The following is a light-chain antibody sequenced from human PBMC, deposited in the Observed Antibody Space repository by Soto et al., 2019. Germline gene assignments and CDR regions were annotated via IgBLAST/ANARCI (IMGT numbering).Light chain of an antibody. V-gene: IGKV3-11*01. J-gene: IGKJ4*01. CDR1: QSVSSY. Sequence: EIVLTQSPATLSLSPGERATLSCRASQSVSSYLAWYQQKPGQAPRLLIYDASNRATGIPARFSGSGSGTDFTLTTSSLEPEDFAVYYCQQRSNWPPLTCGGGTKVEIK. CDR2: DAS. CDR3: QQRSNWPPLT.